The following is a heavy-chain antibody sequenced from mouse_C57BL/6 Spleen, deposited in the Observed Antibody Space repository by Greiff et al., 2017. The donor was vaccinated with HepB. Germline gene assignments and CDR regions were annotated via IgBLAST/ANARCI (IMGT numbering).Heavy chain of an antibody. D-gene: IGHD1-1*01. Sequence: QVQLQQPGPELVKPGASVKLSCKASGYTFTSYWMHWVKQRPGQGLEWIGNINPSDGGTNYNEKFKSKATLTVDKSSSTAYMQLNSLTSEYAAVYYCARSGTVVGHYYAMDYWGQGTSVTVSS. V-gene: IGHV1-53*01. CDR2: INPSDGGT. CDR1: GYTFTSYW. CDR3: ARSGTVVGHYYAMDY. J-gene: IGHJ4*01.